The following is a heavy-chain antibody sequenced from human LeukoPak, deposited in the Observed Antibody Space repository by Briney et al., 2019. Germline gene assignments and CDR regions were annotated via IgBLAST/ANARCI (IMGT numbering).Heavy chain of an antibody. J-gene: IGHJ5*02. CDR1: GVSISSSDYY. D-gene: IGHD6-13*01. Sequence: PSETLSLTCTVSGVSISSSDYYWGWIRQPPGKGLEWIGGIYYSGSTHYNPSLKSRVTISVDTSKNQFSLKLNSATAADTAVYYCARQLSRWSHWFDPWGQGTLVTVSS. V-gene: IGHV4-39*01. CDR3: ARQLSRWSHWFDP. CDR2: IYYSGST.